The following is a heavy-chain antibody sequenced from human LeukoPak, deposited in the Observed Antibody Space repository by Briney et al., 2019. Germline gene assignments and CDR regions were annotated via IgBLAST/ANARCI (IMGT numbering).Heavy chain of an antibody. CDR2: ISYDGSNK. CDR1: GFTFSSCA. CDR3: AREYSSSRYYYYGMDV. Sequence: GGSLRLSCAASGFTFSSCATHWVRQAPGKGLEWVAVISYDGSNKYYADSVKGRFTISRDNSKNTLYLQMNSLRAEDTAVYYCAREYSSSRYYYYGMDVWGQGTTVTVSS. D-gene: IGHD6-6*01. J-gene: IGHJ6*02. V-gene: IGHV3-30-3*01.